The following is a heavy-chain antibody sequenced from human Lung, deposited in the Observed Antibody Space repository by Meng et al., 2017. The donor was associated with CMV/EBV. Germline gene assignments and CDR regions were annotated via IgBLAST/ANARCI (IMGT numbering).Heavy chain of an antibody. D-gene: IGHD6-13*01. Sequence: ASVXVSXKASGYTFTGYYMHWVRQAPGQGLEWMGWINPNSSGTNYAQKFQGRVTMTRDTSISTTYMELSRLRSDDTAVYYCAREARAAGTDEYFDYWGQGXLVTVSS. CDR2: INPNSSGT. CDR1: GYTFTGYY. J-gene: IGHJ4*02. V-gene: IGHV1-2*02. CDR3: AREARAAGTDEYFDY.